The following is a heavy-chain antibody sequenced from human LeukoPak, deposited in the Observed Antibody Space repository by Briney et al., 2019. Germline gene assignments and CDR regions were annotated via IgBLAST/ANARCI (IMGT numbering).Heavy chain of an antibody. CDR3: ARETPYGSLTFDY. CDR1: GFIFSDYW. D-gene: IGHD3-10*01. V-gene: IGHV3-7*03. J-gene: IGHJ4*02. CDR2: THGSEK. Sequence: GGSLRLSCAASGFIFSDYWMSWVRQAPGRGLEWVANTHGSEKYYVDSVKGRFTISRDNAKNSLYLQMNSLSAEDTAVYYCARETPYGSLTFDYWGQGTLVTVSS.